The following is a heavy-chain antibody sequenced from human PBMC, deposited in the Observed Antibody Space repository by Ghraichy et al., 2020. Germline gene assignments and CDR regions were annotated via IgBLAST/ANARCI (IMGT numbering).Heavy chain of an antibody. D-gene: IGHD2-15*01. V-gene: IGHV4-59*08. J-gene: IGHJ4*02. CDR2: VYYTGST. CDR3: ARLGFGSGLYHPDY. CDR1: GGSISNYY. Sequence: SETLSLTCTVLGGSISNYYWSWIRQPPGKRLEWIGYVYYTGSTNYNPSLKSRVTISVDTSKNQFSLRLSSVTATDTAVYYCARLGFGSGLYHPDYWGQGTLVTVSS.